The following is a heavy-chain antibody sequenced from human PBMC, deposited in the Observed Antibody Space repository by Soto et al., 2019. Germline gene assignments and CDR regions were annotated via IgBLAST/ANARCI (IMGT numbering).Heavy chain of an antibody. Sequence: GGSLRLSCVGSGFTFSSYWMGWVRQTPGKGLEWVATIKADGTEKYYVDSVKGRFTFSRDNAKTSVYLEMNSLRAEDTAVYYCVTAVRGYNANGDLWGQGTTVTVSS. V-gene: IGHV3-7*03. CDR1: GFTFSSYW. J-gene: IGHJ6*02. CDR3: VTAVRGYNANGDL. CDR2: IKADGTEK. D-gene: IGHD5-12*01.